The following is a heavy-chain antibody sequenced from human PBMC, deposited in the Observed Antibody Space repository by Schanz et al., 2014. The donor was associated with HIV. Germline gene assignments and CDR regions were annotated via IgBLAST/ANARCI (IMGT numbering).Heavy chain of an antibody. J-gene: IGHJ6*02. V-gene: IGHV3-NL1*01. CDR3: ARVANWDYYGMDV. D-gene: IGHD3-16*01. Sequence: QVQLAESGGGLVKPGGSLRLSCAASGFTFSNYGMHWVRQAPGKGLEWVSEITWNGAIIRYADSVKGRFTISRDNSKNTLFLQMNSLRGEDTAVYYCARVANWDYYGMDVWGRGTTVTVSS. CDR1: GFTFSNYG. CDR2: ITWNGAII.